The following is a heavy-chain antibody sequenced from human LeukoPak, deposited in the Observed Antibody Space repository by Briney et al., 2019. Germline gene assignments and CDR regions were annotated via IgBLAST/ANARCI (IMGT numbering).Heavy chain of an antibody. Sequence: SQTLSLTCAISGDSVSSNNAACNWIRQSPSRGLEWLGRTYYRSKWYNDYAVSVKSRITFNADTAKNQFSLHLNSVTPEDTAVYYCARGWALDYWGQGTLVTVSS. CDR2: TYYRSKWYN. V-gene: IGHV6-1*01. CDR3: ARGWALDY. CDR1: GDSVSSNNAA. J-gene: IGHJ4*02. D-gene: IGHD1-26*01.